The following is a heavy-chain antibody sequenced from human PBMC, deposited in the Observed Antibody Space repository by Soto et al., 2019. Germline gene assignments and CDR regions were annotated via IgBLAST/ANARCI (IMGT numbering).Heavy chain of an antibody. CDR3: ARVPLIVVVPADYFDY. J-gene: IGHJ4*02. V-gene: IGHV1-18*04. CDR1: GYTFTSYG. CDR2: ISAYNGNT. Sequence: ASVKVSCKASGYTFTSYGISWVRQAPGQGLEWMGWISAYNGNTNYAQKLQGRVTMTTDTSTSTAYMELGSLRSDDTAVYYCARVPLIVVVPADYFDYWGQGTLVTVS. D-gene: IGHD2-2*01.